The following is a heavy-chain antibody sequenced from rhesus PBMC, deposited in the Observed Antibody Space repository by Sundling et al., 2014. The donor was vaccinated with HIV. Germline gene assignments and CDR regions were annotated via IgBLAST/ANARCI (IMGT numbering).Heavy chain of an antibody. CDR2: IIPSNGNT. CDR3: AREGFTVLVLDKFDY. D-gene: IGHD3-3*01. CDR1: GYTFTTYT. J-gene: IGHJ4*01. V-gene: IGHV1-200*01. Sequence: QVQLVQSGAEVKKPGASVKLSCKASGYTFTTYTINWVRQAPGQGLEWMGWIIPSNGNTAYAQTFQGRVTMSRDTSTSTAYMELSSLRSEDTAVYYCAREGFTVLVLDKFDYWGQGVLVTISS.